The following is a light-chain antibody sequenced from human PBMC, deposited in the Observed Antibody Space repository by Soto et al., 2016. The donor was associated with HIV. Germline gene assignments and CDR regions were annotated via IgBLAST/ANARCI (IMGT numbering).Light chain of an antibody. CDR1: NIGSKS. CDR3: QVWDSSGDYYV. CDR2: DDS. Sequence: SVAPGQTARITCGGNNIGSKSVHWYQQKPGQAPVLVVFDDSDRPSGIPERFSGSNSGNTATLTISGVEAGDEADYYCQVWDSSGDYYVFGTGTKVTVL. J-gene: IGLJ1*01. V-gene: IGLV3-21*02.